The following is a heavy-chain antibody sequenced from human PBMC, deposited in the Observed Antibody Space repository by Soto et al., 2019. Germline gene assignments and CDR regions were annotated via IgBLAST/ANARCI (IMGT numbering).Heavy chain of an antibody. CDR3: AAAPETYSPAGYYVKYFGT. CDR1: GAYFSSTPYF. CDR2: SNHGGRT. D-gene: IGHD3-22*01. J-gene: IGHJ4*02. Sequence: SETLSLTCSVSGAYFSSTPYFWDWIHHPPGSWLEWIVSSNHGGRTSYTPALKSRVTISIDTSRSQFSLRLSSVTVADTAVYYCAAAPETYSPAGYYVKYFGTWGQGTLVTVS. V-gene: IGHV4-39*01.